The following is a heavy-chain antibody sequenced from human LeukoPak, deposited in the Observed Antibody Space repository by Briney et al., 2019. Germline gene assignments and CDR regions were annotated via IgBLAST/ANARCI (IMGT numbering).Heavy chain of an antibody. CDR2: ISYDGRHK. Sequence: GGSLRLSCAVSGFTFNSYAMHWVRQAPGKGLEWVAIISYDGRHKYYADSVKGRSTISRDNSKNTLYVQMDSLRAEDTAVYFCAKVVQNYAFDYWGQGTLVTVSS. CDR3: AKVVQNYAFDY. CDR1: GFTFNSYA. J-gene: IGHJ4*02. V-gene: IGHV3-30*18. D-gene: IGHD1-7*01.